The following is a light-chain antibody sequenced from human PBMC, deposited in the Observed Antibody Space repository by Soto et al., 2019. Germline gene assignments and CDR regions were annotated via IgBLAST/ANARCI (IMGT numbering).Light chain of an antibody. V-gene: IGLV2-14*01. CDR1: SSDGGGYNY. CDR3: SSYTTSNTWV. Sequence: QSALTQPASVSGSPGQSITISCTGTSSDGGGYNYVSWYQQHPGQAPKLMSYEVSNRPSGVSNRFSGSKSGNTASLTISGLQAEDEADYYCSSYTTSNTWVFGGGTKVTVL. CDR2: EVS. J-gene: IGLJ3*02.